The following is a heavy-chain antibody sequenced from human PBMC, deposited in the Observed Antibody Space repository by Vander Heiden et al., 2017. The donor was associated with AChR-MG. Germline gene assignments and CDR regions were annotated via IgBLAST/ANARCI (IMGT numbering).Heavy chain of an antibody. V-gene: IGHV3-7*01. CDR1: GFTFSTYW. CDR2: IKQDGSDK. D-gene: IGHD6-19*01. Sequence: EVQLVESGGGLVQPGGSLRLPCAASGFTFSTYWMSWVRQAPGKGLEWVANIKQDGSDKYYVDSVKGRFTISRDNGKNSLYLQMNSLRAEDTAVYYCARDRAVALWGQGTLVTVSS. J-gene: IGHJ4*02. CDR3: ARDRAVAL.